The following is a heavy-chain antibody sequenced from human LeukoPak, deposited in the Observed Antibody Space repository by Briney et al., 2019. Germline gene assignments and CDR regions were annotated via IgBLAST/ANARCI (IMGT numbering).Heavy chain of an antibody. CDR3: ARDLARLSAFDI. V-gene: IGHV1-2*02. CDR1: GYTFTGYY. CDR2: INPNSGGT. D-gene: IGHD6-6*01. Sequence: ASVKVSCKASGYTFTGYYMHWVRQAPGQELEWMGWINPNSGGTNYAQKFQGRVTMTRDTSISTAYMELSRLRSDDTAVYYCARDLARLSAFDIWGQGTMVTVSP. J-gene: IGHJ3*02.